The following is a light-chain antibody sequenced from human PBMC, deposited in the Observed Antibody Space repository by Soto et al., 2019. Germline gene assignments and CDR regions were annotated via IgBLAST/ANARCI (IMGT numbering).Light chain of an antibody. V-gene: IGKV3-20*01. CDR1: QSLSSN. CDR2: GAS. J-gene: IGKJ5*01. CDR3: QQYGSSPIT. Sequence: EIVLTQSPGTLSLSPGERATLSCRASQSLSSNLAWYQQKPGQAPRLLIYGASSRATGIPDRFSGSGSGTDFTLTISRLEPEDFAVYYCQQYGSSPITFGQGTRLEIK.